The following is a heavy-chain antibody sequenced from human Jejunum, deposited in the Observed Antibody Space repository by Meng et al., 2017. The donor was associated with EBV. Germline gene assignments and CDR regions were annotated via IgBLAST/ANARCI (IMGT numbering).Heavy chain of an antibody. CDR3: ARYGSGYFPALWY. Sequence: EWGPGPVEPCVPWSPTGACCRVSICCNNQGHGVRPASGKGLDWIGEIYHSGSTYQNPSSKIRVTISADKSKNQFSLKLGSVAAADSAVYYCARYGSGYFPALWYWGQGTLVTVSS. CDR1: RVSICCNNQ. V-gene: IGHV4-4*02. CDR2: IYHSGST. J-gene: IGHJ4*02. D-gene: IGHD3-3*01.